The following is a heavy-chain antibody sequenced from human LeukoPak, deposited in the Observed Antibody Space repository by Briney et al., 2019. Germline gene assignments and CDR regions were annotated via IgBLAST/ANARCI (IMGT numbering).Heavy chain of an antibody. V-gene: IGHV1-18*01. CDR3: AKNSSGGYSDY. CDR1: GYTFTSSG. D-gene: IGHD6-19*01. Sequence: ASVKVSCKASGYTFTSSGISWVRQAPGQGLEWMGWISTYTGYSKYAQNLQGRVTMTADTSTSTAYMELGSLRSDDTAMYYCAKNSSGGYSDYWGQGTLVTVSS. CDR2: ISTYTGYS. J-gene: IGHJ4*02.